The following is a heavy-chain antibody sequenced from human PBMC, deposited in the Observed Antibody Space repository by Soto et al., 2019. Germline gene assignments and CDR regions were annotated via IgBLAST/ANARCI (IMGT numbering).Heavy chain of an antibody. CDR3: AHGGAVVPGGLDY. D-gene: IGHD6-19*01. V-gene: IGHV4-4*02. CDR2: IYHSGST. CDR1: SGSISSSNW. J-gene: IGHJ4*02. Sequence: PSETLSLTCAVSSGSISSSNWWSWVRQPPGKGLEWIGEIYHSGSTNYNPSLKSRVTISVDKSKNQFSLKLSSVTAADTAVYYCAHGGAVVPGGLDYWGQGTLVTVSS.